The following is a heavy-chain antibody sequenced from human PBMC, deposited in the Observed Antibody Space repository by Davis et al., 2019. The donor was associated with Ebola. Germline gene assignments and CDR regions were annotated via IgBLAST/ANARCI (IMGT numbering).Heavy chain of an antibody. CDR2: INHSGST. J-gene: IGHJ4*02. CDR1: GGSFSGYY. V-gene: IGHV4-34*01. CDR3: ARGRRYSYGPPRY. D-gene: IGHD5-18*01. Sequence: MPSETLSLTCAVYGGSFSGYYWSWIRQPPGKGLEWIGEINHSGSTNNNPSLKSRVTISVDTSKNQFSLKLSSVTAADTAVYYCARGRRYSYGPPRYWGQGTLVTVSS.